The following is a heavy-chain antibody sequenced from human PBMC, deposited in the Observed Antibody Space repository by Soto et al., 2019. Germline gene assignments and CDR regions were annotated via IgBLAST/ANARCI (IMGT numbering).Heavy chain of an antibody. CDR3: ARDPPLVVVAISYYFDY. CDR1: GFTFSSYA. D-gene: IGHD2-21*01. Sequence: GGSLRLSCAASGFTFSSYAMHWVRQAPGKGLEWVAVISYDGSNKYYADSVKGRFTISRDNSKNTLYLQMNSLRAEDTAVYYFARDPPLVVVAISYYFDYWGQGTLVTVSS. V-gene: IGHV3-30-3*01. J-gene: IGHJ4*02. CDR2: ISYDGSNK.